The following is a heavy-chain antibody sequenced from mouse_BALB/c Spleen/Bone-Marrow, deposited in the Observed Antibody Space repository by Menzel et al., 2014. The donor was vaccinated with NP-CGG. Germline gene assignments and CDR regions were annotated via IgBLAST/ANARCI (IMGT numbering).Heavy chain of an antibody. D-gene: IGHD1-1*01. CDR3: ARNLYYGSSLYAMDY. Sequence: VQLQQSGPGLVQPSQSLSITCTVSGFSLTTYGVHWVRQSPGKGLEWLGVIWRGGSTDYNAAFISRLSITKDNSKSQVFFKMNSLQANDTAIYYCARNLYYGSSLYAMDYWGQGTSVTVSS. CDR1: GFSLTTYG. CDR2: IWRGGST. J-gene: IGHJ4*01. V-gene: IGHV2-2*02.